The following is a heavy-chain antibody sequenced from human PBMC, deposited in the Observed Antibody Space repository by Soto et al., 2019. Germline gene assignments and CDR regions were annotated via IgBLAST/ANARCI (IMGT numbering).Heavy chain of an antibody. CDR1: GFTFSSYA. V-gene: IGHV3-30-3*01. CDR2: ISYDGSNK. Sequence: QVQLVESGGGVVQPGRSLRLSCAASGFTFSSYAMHWVRQAPGKGLEWGAVISYDGSNKYYADSVKGRFTISRDNSKNTMYLQMNRLRAEDTAVYYCARVPSSSGRAHFDYWGQGNLVTVSS. J-gene: IGHJ4*02. CDR3: ARVPSSSGRAHFDY. D-gene: IGHD2-15*01.